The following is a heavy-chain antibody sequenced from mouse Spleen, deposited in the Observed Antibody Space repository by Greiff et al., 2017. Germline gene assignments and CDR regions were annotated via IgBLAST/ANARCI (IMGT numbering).Heavy chain of an antibody. Sequence: VQLVESGAELARPGASVKMSCKASGYTFTSYTMHWVKQRPGQGLEWIGYINPSSGYTKYNQKFKDKATLTADKSSSTAYMQLSSLTSEDSAVYYCAKGYYDYDSWFAYWGQGTLVTVSA. CDR3: AKGYYDYDSWFAY. CDR1: GYTFTSYT. CDR2: INPSSGYT. J-gene: IGHJ3*01. V-gene: IGHV1-4*01. D-gene: IGHD2-4*01.